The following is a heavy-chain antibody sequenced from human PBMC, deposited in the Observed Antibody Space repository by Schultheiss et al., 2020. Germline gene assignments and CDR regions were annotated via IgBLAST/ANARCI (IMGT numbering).Heavy chain of an antibody. J-gene: IGHJ6*02. Sequence: SETLSLTCTVSGGSISSSSYYWGWIRQPPGKGLEWIGSIYYSGSTYYNPSLKSRVTISVDTSKNQFSLKLSSVTAADTAAYYCVRDADQRWLQQYYYGMDVWGQGTTVTVSS. V-gene: IGHV4-39*02. D-gene: IGHD5-24*01. CDR2: IYYSGST. CDR3: VRDADQRWLQQYYYGMDV. CDR1: GGSISSSSYY.